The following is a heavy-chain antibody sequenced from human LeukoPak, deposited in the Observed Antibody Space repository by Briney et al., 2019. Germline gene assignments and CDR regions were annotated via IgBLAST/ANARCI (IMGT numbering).Heavy chain of an antibody. D-gene: IGHD2-2*02. J-gene: IGHJ6*02. CDR2: FDPEDGET. CDR3: ATFYCSSTSCYIDYYYGMDV. Sequence: GASVKVSCKVSGYTLTGLSMHWVRQAPGKGLEWMGGFDPEDGETIYPQKFQGRVTMTEDTSTDTAYMELSSLRSEDTAVYYCATFYCSSTSCYIDYYYGMDVWGQGTTVTVSS. V-gene: IGHV1-24*01. CDR1: GYTLTGLS.